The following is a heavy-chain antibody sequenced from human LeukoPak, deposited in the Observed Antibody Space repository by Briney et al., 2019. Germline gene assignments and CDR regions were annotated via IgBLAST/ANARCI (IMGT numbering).Heavy chain of an antibody. CDR1: GFSFSNYA. J-gene: IGHJ6*04. D-gene: IGHD2-15*01. Sequence: GGSLRLSCSASGFSFSNYAMYWVRQAPGKGLEWVANIKQGGSEKYYVDSVKGRFTISRDNAKNSLYLQMNSLRAEDTAVYYCARDFGLRCSGGTCYSVYYYGVDVWGKGTTVTVSS. V-gene: IGHV3-7*05. CDR2: IKQGGSEK. CDR3: ARDFGLRCSGGTCYSVYYYGVDV.